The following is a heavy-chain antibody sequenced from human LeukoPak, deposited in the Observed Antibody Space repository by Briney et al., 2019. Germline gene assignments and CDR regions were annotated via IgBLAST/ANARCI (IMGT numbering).Heavy chain of an antibody. CDR3: ARSWGSYAPFDY. CDR2: ISSSGSTI. CDR1: GFTFSSYA. Sequence: GGSLRLSCAASGFTFSSYAMSWIRQAPGKGLEWVSYISSSGSTIYYADSVKGRFTISRDNAKNPLYLQMNSLRAEDTAVYYCARSWGSYAPFDYWGQGTLVTVSS. V-gene: IGHV3-11*01. J-gene: IGHJ4*02. D-gene: IGHD7-27*01.